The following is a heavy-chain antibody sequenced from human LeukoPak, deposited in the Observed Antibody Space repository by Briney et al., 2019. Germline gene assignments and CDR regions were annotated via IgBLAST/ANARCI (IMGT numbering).Heavy chain of an antibody. CDR1: GNSISSGDNY. D-gene: IGHD5-12*01. CDR2: INASGST. J-gene: IGHJ5*02. CDR3: ARGLAAAYDYNWFDP. V-gene: IGHV4-61*02. Sequence: PSETLSLTCTVSGNSISSGDNYWSWIRQPAGKGLEWIGRINASGSTRYNPSFNSRVTMSVDTSKNQFSLTLTSVTAADTAVYFCARGLAAAYDYNWFDPWGQGILVTVSS.